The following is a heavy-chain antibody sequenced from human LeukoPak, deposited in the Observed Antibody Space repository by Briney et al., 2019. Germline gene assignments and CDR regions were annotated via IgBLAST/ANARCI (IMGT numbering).Heavy chain of an antibody. V-gene: IGHV3-30*02. CDR3: GKGGSYSPSWFDP. CDR1: GFTFSSYG. J-gene: IGHJ5*02. D-gene: IGHD3-10*01. Sequence: GGSLRLSCAASGFTFSSYGMHWVRQAPGKGLEWVAFIRYDGSNKYYADSVKGRFTISRDNSKKTLYLQMNSLRAEDTAVYYCGKGGSYSPSWFDPWGQGTLVIVSS. CDR2: IRYDGSNK.